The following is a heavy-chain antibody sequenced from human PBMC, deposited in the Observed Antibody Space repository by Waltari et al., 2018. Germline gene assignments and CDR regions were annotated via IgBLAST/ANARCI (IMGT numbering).Heavy chain of an antibody. CDR1: GDPISSKTYS. CDR2: MTYGGNT. Sequence: QVQLQESGPGLVKPSETLSLTCSVSGDPISSKTYSWAWIRPPPGACLEWIATMTYGGNTCYKPPLKSRITLSMDTSKNQFSLVLTSVTAADTAVYYCARRSRDSSGHFYSDYWGQGTLVTVSS. CDR3: ARRSRDSSGHFYSDY. J-gene: IGHJ4*02. D-gene: IGHD3-22*01. V-gene: IGHV4-39*01.